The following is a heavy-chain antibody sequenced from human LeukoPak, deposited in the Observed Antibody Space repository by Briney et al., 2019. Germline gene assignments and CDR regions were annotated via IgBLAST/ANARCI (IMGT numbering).Heavy chain of an antibody. CDR1: GGSISSYY. Sequence: SETLSLTCTVSGGSISSYYWSWLRQPPGKGLEWIGYTYNSGSTNYNASLKSRVTISVDTSKNQFSLKLSSVTAADTAVYYCARSRVFYGTFDYWGQGTLVTVSS. CDR2: TYNSGST. V-gene: IGHV4-59*01. J-gene: IGHJ4*02. CDR3: ARSRVFYGTFDY. D-gene: IGHD4-17*01.